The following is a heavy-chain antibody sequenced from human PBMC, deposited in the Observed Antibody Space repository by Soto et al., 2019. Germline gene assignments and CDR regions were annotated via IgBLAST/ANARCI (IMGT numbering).Heavy chain of an antibody. CDR2: IYYSGST. Sequence: PSETLSLTCTVSGGSISSYYWSWIRQPPGKGLEWIGYIYYSGSTNYNPSNKSRDTISVDTSKNQFSLKLSSVTAADTAVYYCARDRLGSSTYYYYYYMDVWGKGTTVTVSS. CDR1: GGSISSYY. J-gene: IGHJ6*03. D-gene: IGHD6-13*01. V-gene: IGHV4-59*01. CDR3: ARDRLGSSTYYYYYYMDV.